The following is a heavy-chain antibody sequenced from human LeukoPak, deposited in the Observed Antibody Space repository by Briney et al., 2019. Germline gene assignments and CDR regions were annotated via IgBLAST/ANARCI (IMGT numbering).Heavy chain of an antibody. J-gene: IGHJ4*02. Sequence: SETLSLTCSVSGGSISSYSWNWIRQPPGKGLEWIGYISYSGTTNYNPSLKSRVTISVDTSKIQFSLKLSSVTAADTAVYYCARGQRGDFDYWGQGTLVTVSS. CDR3: ARGQRGDFDY. CDR2: ISYSGTT. D-gene: IGHD1-1*01. V-gene: IGHV4-59*01. CDR1: GGSISSYS.